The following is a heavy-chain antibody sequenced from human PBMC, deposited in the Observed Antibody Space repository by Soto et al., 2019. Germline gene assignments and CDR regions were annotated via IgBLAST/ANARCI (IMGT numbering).Heavy chain of an antibody. Sequence: SSETLSLTCTVSGGSISSYYWSWIRQPPGKGLEWIGYIYYSGSTNYNPSLKSRVTISVDTSKNQFSLKLSSVTAADTAVYYCARGGSYYYDSSGYYYYFDYWGQGTLVTVSS. J-gene: IGHJ4*02. CDR1: GGSISSYY. V-gene: IGHV4-59*01. D-gene: IGHD3-22*01. CDR2: IYYSGST. CDR3: ARGGSYYYDSSGYYYYFDY.